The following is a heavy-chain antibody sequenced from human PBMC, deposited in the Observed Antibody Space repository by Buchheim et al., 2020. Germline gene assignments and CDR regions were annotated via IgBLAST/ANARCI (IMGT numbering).Heavy chain of an antibody. V-gene: IGHV4-34*01. CDR3: ARGGPIVLRFLEWLLHNWFDP. Sequence: QVQLQQWGAGLLKPSETLSLTCAVYGGSFSGYYWSWIRQPPGKGLEWIGEINHSRSTNYNPSLKSRVTISVDTSKNQFSLKLSSVTAADTAVYYCARGGPIVLRFLEWLLHNWFDPWGQGTL. CDR2: INHSRST. CDR1: GGSFSGYY. J-gene: IGHJ5*02. D-gene: IGHD3-3*01.